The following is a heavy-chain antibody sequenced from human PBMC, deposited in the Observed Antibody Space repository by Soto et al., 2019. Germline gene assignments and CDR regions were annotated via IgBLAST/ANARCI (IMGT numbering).Heavy chain of an antibody. J-gene: IGHJ4*02. Sequence: QVQLMQSGAEVKKPGASVKVSCKASGDTFTEYYIHWVRQAPGQGLEWMGTVNPSGGHTTYAQHLLARVTMTSDTATSTLYMELTSLTSEDTAVYDCARGGHVVVVTAALDYWGQGTLVTVSS. V-gene: IGHV1-46*04. D-gene: IGHD2-21*02. CDR1: GDTFTEYY. CDR3: ARGGHVVVVTAALDY. CDR2: VNPSGGHT.